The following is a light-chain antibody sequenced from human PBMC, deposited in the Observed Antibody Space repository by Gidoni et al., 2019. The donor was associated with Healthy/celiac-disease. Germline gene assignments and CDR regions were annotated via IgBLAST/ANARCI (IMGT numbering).Light chain of an antibody. CDR3: KEYKSYLGV. CDR1: QSISSW. J-gene: IGKJ1*01. V-gene: IGKV1-5*01. CDR2: DAS. Sequence: DIQMTQSPSTLSASVGDRVTITCRASQSISSWLAWYQQKPGKAPKLLIYDASSLESGVPSRFSGSGSGTEFTLTISSLQPDDFATYYCKEYKSYLGVFGQGTKGEIK.